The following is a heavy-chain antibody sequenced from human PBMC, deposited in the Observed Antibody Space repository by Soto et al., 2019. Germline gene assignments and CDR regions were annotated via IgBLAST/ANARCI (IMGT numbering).Heavy chain of an antibody. CDR1: GFPFSSYA. J-gene: IGHJ5*02. D-gene: IGHD3-10*01. CDR3: AKGRLLWFGELFLDWFDP. V-gene: IGHV3-23*01. Sequence: PGGSLRLSCAASGFPFSSYAMSWVRQAPGKGLEWVSAISGSGGSTYYADSVKGRFTISRDNSKNTLYLQMNSLRAEDTAVYYCAKGRLLWFGELFLDWFDPWGQGTLVTVSS. CDR2: ISGSGGST.